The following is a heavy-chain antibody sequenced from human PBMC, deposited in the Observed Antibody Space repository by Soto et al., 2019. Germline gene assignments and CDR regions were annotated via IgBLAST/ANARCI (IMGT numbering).Heavy chain of an antibody. CDR1: GFTFSSYG. CDR3: AKDWEMAHNWSY. Sequence: QVQLVESGGGVVQPGRSLRLSCAASGFTFSSYGMHWVRQAPGKGLEWVAVISYDGSNKYYADSVKGRFTISRDNSKNTLYLQMNSLRAEDTAVYYCAKDWEMAHNWSYWGQGTLVTVSS. V-gene: IGHV3-30*18. CDR2: ISYDGSNK. D-gene: IGHD1-1*01. J-gene: IGHJ4*02.